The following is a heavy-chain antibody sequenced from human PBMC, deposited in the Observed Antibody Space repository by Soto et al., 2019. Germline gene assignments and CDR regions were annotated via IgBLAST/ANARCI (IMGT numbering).Heavy chain of an antibody. CDR2: ISYDGSNK. V-gene: IGHV3-30*18. J-gene: IGHJ4*02. D-gene: IGHD2-15*01. CDR1: GFTFSSYG. CDR3: AKDQQEEVVAATLDY. Sequence: GGSLRLSCAASGFTFSSYGMHWVRQAPGKGLEWVAVISYDGSNKYYADSVKGRFTISRDNSKNTLYLQMNSLRAEDTAVYYCAKDQQEEVVAATLDYWGQGTLVTASS.